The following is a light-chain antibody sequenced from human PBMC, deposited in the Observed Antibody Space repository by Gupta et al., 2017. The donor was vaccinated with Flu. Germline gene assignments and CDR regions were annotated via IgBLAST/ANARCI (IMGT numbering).Light chain of an antibody. CDR3: QQYNSYPWT. CDR2: KAS. J-gene: IGKJ1*01. V-gene: IGKV1-5*03. Sequence: GDRVTITCRASQSISYGLAWYQQNPGKAPKLLIYKASSLDSVVPSRFSGSGSVTEFTLTISSGQPDDFATYYCQQYNSYPWTFGQGTKVEI. CDR1: QSISYG.